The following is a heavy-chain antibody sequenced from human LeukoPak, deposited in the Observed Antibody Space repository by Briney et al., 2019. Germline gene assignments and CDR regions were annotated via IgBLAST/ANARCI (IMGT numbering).Heavy chain of an antibody. V-gene: IGHV1-2*02. CDR1: GYTFTGYY. J-gene: IGHJ4*02. Sequence: ASVKVSCKASGYTFTGYYMHWVRHAPGQGLEWMGWINPNSGGTNYAQKFQGRVTMTRDTSISTAYMELSRLRSDDTAVYYCAKAPVTTCRGAYCYPFDYWGQGTLVTVSS. D-gene: IGHD2-21*01. CDR3: AKAPVTTCRGAYCYPFDY. CDR2: INPNSGGT.